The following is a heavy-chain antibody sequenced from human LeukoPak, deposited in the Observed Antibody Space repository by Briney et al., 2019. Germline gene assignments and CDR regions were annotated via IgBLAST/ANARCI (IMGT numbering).Heavy chain of an antibody. D-gene: IGHD2-2*01. V-gene: IGHV1-18*01. CDR2: ISAYNGNT. CDR3: ARVYCSSTSCYLFAFDI. J-gene: IGHJ3*02. Sequence: ASVKVSCKASGYTFINYGISWVRQAPGQGLEWMGWISAYNGNTNYAQKLQGRVTMTTDTSTSTAYMELRSLRSEDTAVYYCARVYCSSTSCYLFAFDIWGQRTMVTVSS. CDR1: GYTFINYG.